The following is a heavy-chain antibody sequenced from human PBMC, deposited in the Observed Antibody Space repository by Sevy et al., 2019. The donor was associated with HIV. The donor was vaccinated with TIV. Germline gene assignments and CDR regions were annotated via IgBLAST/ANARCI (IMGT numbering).Heavy chain of an antibody. J-gene: IGHJ4*02. D-gene: IGHD4-4*01. Sequence: GGSLRLSCAGSGFTFSSYWMSWVRQAPGKGLEWVANINQDGSGKNYVDSVKGRFTISRDNAKNSLYLQMNSLRAEDTAVYYCARDPISKADDWGQGTLVTVSS. V-gene: IGHV3-7*01. CDR2: INQDGSGK. CDR1: GFTFSSYW. CDR3: ARDPISKADD.